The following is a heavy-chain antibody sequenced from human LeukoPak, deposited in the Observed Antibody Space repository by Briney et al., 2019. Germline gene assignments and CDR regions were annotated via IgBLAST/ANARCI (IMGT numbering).Heavy chain of an antibody. J-gene: IGHJ4*02. Sequence: PSETLSLTCAVSGYSISSGYYWGWIRHPPGKGLEWIGSIYHSGSTYYNPSLKSRVTISVDTSKNQFSLKLSSVTAADTAVYYCASSPEDLNGYSNLRFDYWGQGTLVTVSS. D-gene: IGHD4-11*01. CDR3: ASSPEDLNGYSNLRFDY. V-gene: IGHV4-38-2*01. CDR1: GYSISSGYY. CDR2: IYHSGST.